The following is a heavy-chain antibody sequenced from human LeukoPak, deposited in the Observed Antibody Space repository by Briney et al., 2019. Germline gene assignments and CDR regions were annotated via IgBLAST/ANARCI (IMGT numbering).Heavy chain of an antibody. D-gene: IGHD6-6*01. J-gene: IGHJ4*02. CDR1: GFSFSSYR. V-gene: IGHV3-21*01. CDR2: VSNSGDYI. Sequence: GGSLRLSCAASGFSFSSYRMNWVRQAPGKGLEWVSSVSNSGDYIHYADSVKGRFTISRDNAKNSLYLQMNSLRAEDTAVYYCARDWGSSFFDYWGQGTLVTVSS. CDR3: ARDWGSSFFDY.